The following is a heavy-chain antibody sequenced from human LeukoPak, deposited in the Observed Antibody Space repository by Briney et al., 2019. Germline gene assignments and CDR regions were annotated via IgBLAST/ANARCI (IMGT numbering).Heavy chain of an antibody. J-gene: IGHJ6*02. CDR3: TKDITPGGADV. CDR1: GFTLGRYA. CDR2: FSLDTDRI. D-gene: IGHD3-10*01. Sequence: GGSLRLSCVASGFTLGRYAMHWVRQAPGKGLEWVAGFSLDTDRIDYADSVRGRFTVPKDDAKKTLYLQMNNLRTEDTALYFCTKDITPGGADVWGQGTTVTVSS. V-gene: IGHV3-9*01.